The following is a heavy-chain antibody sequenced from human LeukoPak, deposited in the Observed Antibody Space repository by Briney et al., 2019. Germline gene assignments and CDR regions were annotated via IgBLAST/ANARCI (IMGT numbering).Heavy chain of an antibody. J-gene: IGHJ5*02. CDR2: IRYDGRNK. CDR1: GFTFSTYG. CDR3: AKDRVPMIVVVMQS. D-gene: IGHD3-22*01. Sequence: GGSLRLSCAASGFTFSTYGMHWVRQAPGKGLEWVAFIRYDGRNKYYADSVKGRFTISRDNSKNALYLQMNSLRAEDTAVYYCAKDRVPMIVVVMQSWGQGTLVTVSS. V-gene: IGHV3-30*02.